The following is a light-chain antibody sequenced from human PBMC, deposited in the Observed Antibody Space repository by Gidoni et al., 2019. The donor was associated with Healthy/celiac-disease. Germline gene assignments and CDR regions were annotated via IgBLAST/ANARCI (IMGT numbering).Light chain of an antibody. CDR3: QQDYSTPYT. Sequence: DIVMTQSPDSLAVSLGERATINCKSSQSVLYISKNKNYLAWYQQKPGQPPKLLIYWASTRESGVPDRFSGSGSGTDFTLTISSLQAEDVAVYYCQQDYSTPYTFGQGTKLEIK. CDR1: QSVLYISKNKNY. V-gene: IGKV4-1*01. CDR2: WAS. J-gene: IGKJ2*01.